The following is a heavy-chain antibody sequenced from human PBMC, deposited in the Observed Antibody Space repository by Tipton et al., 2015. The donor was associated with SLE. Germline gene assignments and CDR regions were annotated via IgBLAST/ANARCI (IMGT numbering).Heavy chain of an antibody. CDR3: ARYSYFAAAFDI. CDR2: IYSTGDI. CDR1: GGSMTTGSYF. J-gene: IGHJ3*02. D-gene: IGHD5-18*01. Sequence: TLSLTCTVSGGSMTTGSYFWAWIRQPAGKGPEYIGRIYSTGDINYNPALKSRVTILANTSKDQFSLKLSSVTAADTAMYYCARYSYFAAAFDIWGQGTLVTVSS. V-gene: IGHV4-61*02.